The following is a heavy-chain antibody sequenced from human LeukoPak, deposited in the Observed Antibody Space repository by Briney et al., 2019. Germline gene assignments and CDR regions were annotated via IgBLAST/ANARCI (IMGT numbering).Heavy chain of an antibody. CDR2: IYYSGRT. CDR1: GGSISSSSSY. CDR3: VRHSGGSYDY. V-gene: IGHV4-39*01. J-gene: IGHJ4*02. D-gene: IGHD1-26*01. Sequence: SETLSLTGTVSGGSISSSSSYWGWIRQPPGKGREWIGYIYYSGRTYYNSSLKSRVTISVDTSKNQFSLKLSSVTAADTAVYYCVRHSGGSYDYWGQGTLVTVSS.